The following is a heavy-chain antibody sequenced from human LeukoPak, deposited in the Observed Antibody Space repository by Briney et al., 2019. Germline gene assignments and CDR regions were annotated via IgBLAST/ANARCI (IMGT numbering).Heavy chain of an antibody. J-gene: IGHJ5*02. CDR2: IYSGGST. D-gene: IGHD2-15*01. CDR3: ARDVGYCSGGSCGPSLSP. Sequence: GGSLRLSCAASGFTVSSNYMSWVRQAPGKGLEWVSVIYSGGSTYYADSVKGRFTISRDNSKNTLYLQMNSLRAEDTAVYYCARDVGYCSGGSCGPSLSPWGQGTLVTVSS. V-gene: IGHV3-66*01. CDR1: GFTVSSNY.